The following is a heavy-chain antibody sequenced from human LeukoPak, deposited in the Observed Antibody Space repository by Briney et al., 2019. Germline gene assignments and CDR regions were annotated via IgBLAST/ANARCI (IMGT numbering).Heavy chain of an antibody. Sequence: PGGSLRLSCAASGFTFSSNYMSWVRQAPGKGLEWVSVIYSGGSTYYADSVKGRFTISRDNSKNTLYLQMNSLRAEDTAVYYCAVDCSNNYYMDVWGKGTTVTVSS. CDR1: GFTFSSNY. J-gene: IGHJ6*03. CDR3: AVDCSNNYYMDV. V-gene: IGHV3-66*01. CDR2: IYSGGST. D-gene: IGHD4-11*01.